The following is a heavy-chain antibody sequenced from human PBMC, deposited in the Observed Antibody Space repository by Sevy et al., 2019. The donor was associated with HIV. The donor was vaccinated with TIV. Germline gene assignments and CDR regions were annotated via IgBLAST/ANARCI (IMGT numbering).Heavy chain of an antibody. CDR1: GFTFSSYS. CDR3: ASLEAYDAVDI. CDR2: ISSSSSYI. J-gene: IGHJ3*02. Sequence: GGSLRLSCAASGFTFSSYSMNWVRQAPGKGLEWVSSISSSSSYIYYAGSVKGRFTISRDNAKNSLYLQMNSLRAEDTAVYYCASLEAYDAVDIWGQGTMVTVSS. V-gene: IGHV3-21*01. D-gene: IGHD1-1*01.